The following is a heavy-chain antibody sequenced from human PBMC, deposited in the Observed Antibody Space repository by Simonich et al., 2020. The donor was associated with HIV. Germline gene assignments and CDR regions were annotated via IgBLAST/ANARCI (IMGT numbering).Heavy chain of an antibody. CDR2: NYPGDSDT. CDR1: GYSFTNYW. V-gene: IGHV5-51*01. Sequence: EVQLVQSGAEVKKPGESLKISCQGSGYSFTNYWIGWVRQMPGKGLEWMVSNYPGDSDTRYSPSFQGQVTISADKSISTAYRQWSSLKASDTAMYYCARHGLTHAAAGQSFDYWGQGTLVTVSS. D-gene: IGHD6-13*01. CDR3: ARHGLTHAAAGQSFDY. J-gene: IGHJ4*02.